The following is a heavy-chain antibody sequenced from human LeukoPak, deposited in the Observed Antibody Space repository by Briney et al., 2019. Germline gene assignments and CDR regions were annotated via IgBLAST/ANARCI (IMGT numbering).Heavy chain of an antibody. J-gene: IGHJ3*02. V-gene: IGHV3-13*01. Sequence: GGSLRLSCAASGFTFSGYDMHWLRQATGKGLEWVSGIGIPGDTYYPVSVKGRFTISRKNAKNSFYLQMNSLRAEDTAVYYCARAHVAAGLAFDIWGQGTMVTVSS. CDR2: IGIPGDT. D-gene: IGHD6-25*01. CDR1: GFTFSGYD. CDR3: ARAHVAAGLAFDI.